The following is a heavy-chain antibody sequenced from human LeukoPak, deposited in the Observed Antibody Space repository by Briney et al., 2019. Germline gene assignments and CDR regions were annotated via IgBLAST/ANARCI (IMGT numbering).Heavy chain of an antibody. CDR2: ISYDGSNK. CDR3: ARPKTTIRGLYYFDY. J-gene: IGHJ4*02. Sequence: GRSLRLSCAASGFTFSSYAMPWVRQAPGKGLEWVAVISYDGSNKYYADSVKGRFTISRDNSKNTLYLQMNSLRAEDTAVYYCARPKTTIRGLYYFDYWGQGTLVTVSS. CDR1: GFTFSSYA. V-gene: IGHV3-30-3*01. D-gene: IGHD4-17*01.